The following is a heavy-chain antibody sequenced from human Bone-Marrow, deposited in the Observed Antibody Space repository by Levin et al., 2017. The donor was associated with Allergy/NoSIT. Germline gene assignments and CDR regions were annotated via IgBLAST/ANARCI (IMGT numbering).Heavy chain of an antibody. CDR1: GFTFTSHW. Sequence: PVASVKVSCAASGFTFTSHWMHWVRQAPGKGLVWVSRIDTDGSGATYADSVKGRFTISRDNARNTVYLEMNSLRAEDTAVYYCVRDRPHNWFDPWGQGTLVTVTS. J-gene: IGHJ5*02. V-gene: IGHV3-74*01. CDR3: VRDRPHNWFDP. CDR2: IDTDGSGA.